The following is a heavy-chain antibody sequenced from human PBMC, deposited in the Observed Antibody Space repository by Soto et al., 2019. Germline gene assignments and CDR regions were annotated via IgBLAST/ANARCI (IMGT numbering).Heavy chain of an antibody. Sequence: QVQLVQSGAEVKKPGSSVKVSCKASGGTFSSYTISWVRQAPGQGLEWMGRIIPILGIANYAQKFQGRVTITVHKPTSTAQMELGSLRAEDTAVYYCARGREYSDGPPSFDWFDPWGQGTLVTVSS. CDR2: IIPILGIA. CDR3: ARGREYSDGPPSFDWFDP. CDR1: GGTFSSYT. V-gene: IGHV1-69*02. J-gene: IGHJ5*02. D-gene: IGHD5-18*01.